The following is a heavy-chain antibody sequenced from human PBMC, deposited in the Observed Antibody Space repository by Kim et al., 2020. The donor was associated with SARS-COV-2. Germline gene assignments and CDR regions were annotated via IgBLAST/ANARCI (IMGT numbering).Heavy chain of an antibody. D-gene: IGHD2-15*01. Sequence: SETLSLTCAVYGGSFSGYYWSWIRQPPGKGLEWIGEINHSGSTNYNPSLKSRVTISVDTSKNQFSLKLSSVTAADTAVYYCARRGGGSCYQRRCAFDIWGQGTMVTVSS. J-gene: IGHJ3*02. CDR2: INHSGST. CDR1: GGSFSGYY. V-gene: IGHV4-34*01. CDR3: ARRGGGSCYQRRCAFDI.